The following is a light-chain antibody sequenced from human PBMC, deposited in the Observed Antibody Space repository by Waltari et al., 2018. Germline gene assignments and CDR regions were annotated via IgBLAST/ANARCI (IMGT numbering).Light chain of an antibody. CDR2: AAS. J-gene: IGKJ2*01. V-gene: IGKV1-NL1*01. CDR1: QGISNS. CDR3: QQYYSTPRT. Sequence: DIQLTQSPSSLFASVGDRVTITCRASQGISNSLAWYQQKPGKAPKLLLYAASRLESGVPSRFSGSGSGTDYTLTISSLQPEDFATYYCQQYYSTPRTFGQGTKLEIK.